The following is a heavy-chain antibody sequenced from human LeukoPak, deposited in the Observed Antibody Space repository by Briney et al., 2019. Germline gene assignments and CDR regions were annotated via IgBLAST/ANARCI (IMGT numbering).Heavy chain of an antibody. D-gene: IGHD1-26*01. CDR3: ARYSGSYSGFDY. J-gene: IGHJ4*02. CDR2: IYYSGSI. Sequence: SETLSLTCAVYGGSFSGYYWSWIRQPPGKGLEWIGYIYYSGSINYNPSLKSRVTISVDTSKNQFSLKLRSVTAADTAVYYCARYSGSYSGFDYSGQGTLVTVSS. CDR1: GGSFSGYY. V-gene: IGHV4-59*08.